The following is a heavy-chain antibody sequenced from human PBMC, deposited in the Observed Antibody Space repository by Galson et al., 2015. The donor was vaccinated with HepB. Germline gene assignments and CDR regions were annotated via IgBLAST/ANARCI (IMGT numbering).Heavy chain of an antibody. CDR3: ARDLRRVRYHYYDSSGYIY. Sequence: SLRLSCAASGFTFSSYSMNWVRQAPGKGLEWVSSISSSSSYIYYADSVKGRFTISRDNAKNSLYLQMNSLRAEDTAVYYCARDLRRVRYHYYDSSGYIYWGQGTLVTVSS. D-gene: IGHD3-22*01. CDR2: ISSSSSYI. V-gene: IGHV3-21*01. CDR1: GFTFSSYS. J-gene: IGHJ4*02.